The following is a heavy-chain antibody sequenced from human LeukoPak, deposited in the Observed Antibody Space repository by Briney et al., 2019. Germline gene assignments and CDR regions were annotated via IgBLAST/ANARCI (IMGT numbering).Heavy chain of an antibody. CDR2: TYPGGSDT. CDR3: ARVATIGAHYYYYGMDV. J-gene: IGHJ6*02. V-gene: IGHV5-51*01. Sequence: GESLKISCKGSGYSFTSYWIAWVRQMPGKGLEWMGITYPGGSDTRYSPSFQGQVTISVDKSINTAYLQWSSLKASDTAMYYCARVATIGAHYYYYGMDVWGQGTTVTVSS. CDR1: GYSFTSYW. D-gene: IGHD5-12*01.